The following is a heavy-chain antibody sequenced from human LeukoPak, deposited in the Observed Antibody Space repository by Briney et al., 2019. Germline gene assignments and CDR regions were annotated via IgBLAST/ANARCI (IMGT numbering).Heavy chain of an antibody. J-gene: IGHJ4*02. V-gene: IGHV1-2*02. CDR1: GYTFTGYY. D-gene: IGHD1/OR15-1a*01. CDR3: ARRGWNIEEPFDY. CDR2: INPNSGGT. Sequence: ASVKVSCKASGYTFTGYYMHWVRQAPGQGLEWMGWINPNSGGTNYAQKFQGGVTMTRDTSISTAYMELSRLRSDDTAVYYCARRGWNIEEPFDYWGQGTLVTVSS.